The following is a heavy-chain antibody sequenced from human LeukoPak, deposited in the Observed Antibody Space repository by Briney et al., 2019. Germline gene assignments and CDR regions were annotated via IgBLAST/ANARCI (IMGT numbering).Heavy chain of an antibody. CDR3: ARDRGYCSGGSCYYWFDP. CDR2: INWNGGST. J-gene: IGHJ5*02. Sequence: PGGSLRLSCAASGFTFDDYGMSWVRQAPGKGLEWVSGINWNGGSTGYADSVKGRFTISRDNAKNSLYLQMNRLRAEDTALYYCARDRGYCSGGSCYYWFDPWGQGTLVTVSS. V-gene: IGHV3-20*04. D-gene: IGHD2-15*01. CDR1: GFTFDDYG.